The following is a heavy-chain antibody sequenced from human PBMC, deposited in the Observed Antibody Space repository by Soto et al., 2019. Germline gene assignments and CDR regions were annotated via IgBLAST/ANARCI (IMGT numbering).Heavy chain of an antibody. CDR2: ISAYNGNT. D-gene: IGHD3-22*01. J-gene: IGHJ3*02. CDR3: ARTRVVVIRSAFDI. CDR1: GYTFTSYG. Sequence: ASVKVSFKASGYTFTSYGISWLRQAPGQGLEWMGWISAYNGNTNYAQKLQGRVTMTTDTSTSTAYMELRSLRSDDTAVYYCARTRVVVIRSAFDIWGQGTMVTVSS. V-gene: IGHV1-18*01.